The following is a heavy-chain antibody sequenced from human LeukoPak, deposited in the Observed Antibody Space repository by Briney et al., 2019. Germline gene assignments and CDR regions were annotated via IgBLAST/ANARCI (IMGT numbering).Heavy chain of an antibody. J-gene: IGHJ5*02. D-gene: IGHD6-13*01. V-gene: IGHV4-34*01. Sequence: SETLSLTCAVYGGSFSGYYWSWIRQHPGKGLEWIGEINHSGSTNYNPSLKSRVTISVDTSKNQFSLKLSSVTAADTAVYYCARGPESIAAATPFDPWGQGTLVTVSS. CDR1: GGSFSGYY. CDR2: INHSGST. CDR3: ARGPESIAAATPFDP.